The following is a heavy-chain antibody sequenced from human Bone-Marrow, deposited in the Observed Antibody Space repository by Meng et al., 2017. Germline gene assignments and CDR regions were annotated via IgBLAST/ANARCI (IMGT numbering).Heavy chain of an antibody. CDR3: ARDGGY. D-gene: IGHD3-16*01. CDR2: INHSGST. Sequence: QVQLQQCGAGLVKPSETLSLTCAVYGGSFSGYYWSWIRQPPGXGLEWIGEINHSGSTNYNPSLKSRVTISVDTSKNQFSLKLSSVTAADTAVYYCARDGGYWGQGTLVTVSS. CDR1: GGSFSGYY. J-gene: IGHJ4*02. V-gene: IGHV4-34*01.